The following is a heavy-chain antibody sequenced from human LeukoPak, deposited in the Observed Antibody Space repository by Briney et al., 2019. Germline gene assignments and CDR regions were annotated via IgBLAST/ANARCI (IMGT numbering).Heavy chain of an antibody. Sequence: PGGSLRLSCAASGFTFSSYAMNWVRQAPGKGLEWVSTISGSGGSTYYADSVKGRFTISRDNSKNTLYLQMNSLRAEDTAVYYCAKGYGGTARGCDYWGQGTLVTVSS. CDR3: AKGYGGTARGCDY. CDR1: GFTFSSYA. V-gene: IGHV3-23*01. CDR2: ISGSGGST. J-gene: IGHJ4*02. D-gene: IGHD4-23*01.